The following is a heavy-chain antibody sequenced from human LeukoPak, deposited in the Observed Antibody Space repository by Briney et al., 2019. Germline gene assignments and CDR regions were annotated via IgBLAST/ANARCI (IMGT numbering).Heavy chain of an antibody. V-gene: IGHV4-39*07. Sequence: PSETLSLTCTVSGGSLNTPNYYWGWIRQTPGKGLEWIGNIFYSGGTYYSPSLTSRVTISLDTSRNQFSLRLNSVTAADTAVYYCARSIAAASTQYFDYYYYMDVWGRGTTVTVSS. CDR1: GGSLNTPNYY. J-gene: IGHJ6*03. CDR3: ARSIAAASTQYFDYYYYMDV. CDR2: IFYSGGT. D-gene: IGHD6-13*01.